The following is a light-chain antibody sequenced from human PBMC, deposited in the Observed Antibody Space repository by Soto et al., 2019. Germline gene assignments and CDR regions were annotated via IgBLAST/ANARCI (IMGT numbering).Light chain of an antibody. V-gene: IGKV3-15*01. CDR2: GAS. J-gene: IGKJ1*01. CDR3: QQYNKWTPWT. CDR1: ESVFSN. Sequence: EIVMTQSPATLSVSPGERATLSCRASESVFSNLAWYQHTPGQAPRLLIYGASTRATGIPARFSASGSGTEFTLTISSLQYEDSEVYYCQQYNKWTPWTFGQGTKVDIK.